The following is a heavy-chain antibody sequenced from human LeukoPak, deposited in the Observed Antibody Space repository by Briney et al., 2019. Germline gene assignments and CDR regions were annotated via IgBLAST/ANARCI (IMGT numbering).Heavy chain of an antibody. D-gene: IGHD3-10*01. V-gene: IGHV4-30-2*01. CDR3: ARDRGSDAFDI. CDR2: IYHSGST. Sequence: SETLSLTCTVSGGSISSGGYYWSWIRQPPGKGLEWIGYIYHSGSTNYNPSLKSRVTISVDKSKNQFSLKLSSVTAADTAVYYCARDRGSDAFDIWGQGTMVTVSS. CDR1: GGSISSGGYY. J-gene: IGHJ3*02.